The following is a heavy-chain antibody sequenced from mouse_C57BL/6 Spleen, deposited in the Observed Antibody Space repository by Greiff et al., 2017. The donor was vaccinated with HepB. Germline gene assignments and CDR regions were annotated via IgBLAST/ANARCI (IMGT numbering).Heavy chain of an antibody. J-gene: IGHJ2*01. V-gene: IGHV1-54*01. CDR3: ARNYGSSSDYFDY. D-gene: IGHD1-1*01. CDR2: INPGSGGT. CDR1: GYAFTNYL. Sequence: VQLQQSGAELVRPGTSVKVSCKASGYAFTNYLIEWVKQRPGQGLEWIGVINPGSGGTNHNEKFKGKATLTADKSSSTAYMQLSSLPSEDSAVYCCARNYGSSSDYFDYWGQGTTLTVSS.